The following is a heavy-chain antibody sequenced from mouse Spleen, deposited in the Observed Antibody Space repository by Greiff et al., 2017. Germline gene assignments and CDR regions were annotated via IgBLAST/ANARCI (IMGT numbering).Heavy chain of an antibody. Sequence: QVQLQQSGAELARPGASVKMSCKASGYTFTSYTMHWVKQRPGQGLEWIGYINPSSGYTKYNQKFKDKATLTADKSSSTPYMQLSSLTSEDSAVYYCAQKGDAMDYWGQGTSVTVSS. V-gene: IGHV1-4*01. CDR1: GYTFTSYT. J-gene: IGHJ4*01. CDR3: AQKGDAMDY. CDR2: INPSSGYT.